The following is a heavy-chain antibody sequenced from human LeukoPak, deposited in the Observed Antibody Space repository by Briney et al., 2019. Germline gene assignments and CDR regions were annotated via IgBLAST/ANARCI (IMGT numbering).Heavy chain of an antibody. V-gene: IGHV4-39*01. CDR3: ASTALIAAAVGWVDYFDY. Sequence: SETLSLTCTGSGGPISSSSYYWGWIRQPPGKRLEWIGSTYYSGSTYYNPSLKSRITISVDTSKNQFSLKLSSVTAADTAVYYCASTALIAAAVGWVDYFDYWGQGTLVTVSS. D-gene: IGHD6-13*01. J-gene: IGHJ4*02. CDR2: TYYSGST. CDR1: GGPISSSSYY.